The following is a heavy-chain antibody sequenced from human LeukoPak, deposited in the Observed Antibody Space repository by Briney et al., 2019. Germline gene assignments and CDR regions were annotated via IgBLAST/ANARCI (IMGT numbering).Heavy chain of an antibody. CDR3: ARDGRMTVANPNYFGS. Sequence: GASVKVSCKASGYTFSNYYVHWVRQAPGQGLEWMGIINPGGGSTTYSQKFQDRVTMTRDTSTNTVYMELSSLRSDDTAVYYCARDGRMTVANPNYFGSWGQGTLVTVSS. CDR2: INPGGGST. J-gene: IGHJ4*02. D-gene: IGHD4/OR15-4a*01. V-gene: IGHV1-46*01. CDR1: GYTFSNYY.